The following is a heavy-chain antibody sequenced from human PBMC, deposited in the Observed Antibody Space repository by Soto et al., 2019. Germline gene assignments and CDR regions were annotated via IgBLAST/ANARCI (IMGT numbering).Heavy chain of an antibody. CDR1: GGSFSDDY. CDR3: AKGGGSLLS. CDR2: IHHSRGT. Sequence: QVQLQQWGAGLLKPSETLSLTCAVYGGSFSDDYWSWIRKLPGKGLEWTGVIHHSRGTNYTPSLTSRITISLDTSQTQCSLKRNSAAAADTAVYSGAKGGGSLLSWVQGTLVTVSS. J-gene: IGHJ5*02. V-gene: IGHV4-34*01. D-gene: IGHD2-15*01.